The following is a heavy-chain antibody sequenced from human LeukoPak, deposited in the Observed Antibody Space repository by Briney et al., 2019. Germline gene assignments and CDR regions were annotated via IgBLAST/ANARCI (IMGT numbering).Heavy chain of an antibody. CDR1: GFSFRGYG. CDR3: ARGRGGPPFDY. CDR2: ISADGGTT. J-gene: IGHJ4*02. Sequence: PGGSLRLSCAASGFSFRGYGMHWVRQAPGKGLEYVSAISADGGTTYYADSVKDRFIISRDNAKNTLYLQMGSLRNEDMAVYYCARGRGGPPFDYWGQGTLAIVSS. V-gene: IGHV3-64*02.